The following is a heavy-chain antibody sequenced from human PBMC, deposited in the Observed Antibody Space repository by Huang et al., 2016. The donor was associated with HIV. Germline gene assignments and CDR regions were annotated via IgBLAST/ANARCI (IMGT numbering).Heavy chain of an antibody. V-gene: IGHV1-18*01. CDR3: ARDSPLLGVVIVVVPTAPNAFDI. Sequence: QVQLVQSGVEVKKPGASVKVSCKASGYTFTSYGISWVRQAPGQGLEGMGWISAYKGVTNDAQNVQGRVTMTTDTSTSTAYMELRSLRSDDTAVYYCARDSPLLGVVIVVVPTAPNAFDIWGQGTMVTVSS. J-gene: IGHJ3*02. D-gene: IGHD2-2*01. CDR2: ISAYKGVT. CDR1: GYTFTSYG.